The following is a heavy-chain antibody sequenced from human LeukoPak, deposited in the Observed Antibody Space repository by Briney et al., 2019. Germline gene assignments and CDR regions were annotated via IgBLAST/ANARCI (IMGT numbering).Heavy chain of an antibody. CDR3: ARITAMVTYGAFDI. V-gene: IGHV1-69*05. Sequence: SSVKVSCKASGGTFSSYAISWVRQAPGQGLEWMGRIIPIFGTANYAQKFQGRVTITTDESTSTAYMELSSLRSEDTAVYYCARITAMVTYGAFDIWGQGTMVTVSS. CDR2: IIPIFGTA. CDR1: GGTFSSYA. D-gene: IGHD5-18*01. J-gene: IGHJ3*02.